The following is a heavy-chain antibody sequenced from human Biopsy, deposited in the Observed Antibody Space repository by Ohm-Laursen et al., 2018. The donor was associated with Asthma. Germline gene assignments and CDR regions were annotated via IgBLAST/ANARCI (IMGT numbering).Heavy chain of an antibody. Sequence: SLRLSCAASGFTFSSYGMHWVRQAPGKGLEWVAVISYDGSNKYYADSVKGRFTISRDNPKNTLYLQMNSLRAEDTVVYYCASQSSGPDFWSGYYYFDYWGQGTLVTVSS. J-gene: IGHJ4*02. CDR3: ASQSSGPDFWSGYYYFDY. CDR2: ISYDGSNK. D-gene: IGHD3-3*01. CDR1: GFTFSSYG. V-gene: IGHV3-30*03.